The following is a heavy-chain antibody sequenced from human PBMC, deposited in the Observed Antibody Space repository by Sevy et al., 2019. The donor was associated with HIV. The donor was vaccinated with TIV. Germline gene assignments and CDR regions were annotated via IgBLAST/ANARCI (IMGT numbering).Heavy chain of an antibody. Sequence: SETLSLTCTVSGGSISSSSYYWGWIRQPPGKGLEWIGSFYSTAGTSYTPSLRSRLTVSEDTSKNQFSLRLTSVTATDTAVYYCATPRDSGWYEGTGGYFDLWGRGTLVTVSS. J-gene: IGHJ2*01. D-gene: IGHD6-19*01. V-gene: IGHV4-39*01. CDR2: FYSTAGT. CDR3: ATPRDSGWYEGTGGYFDL. CDR1: GGSISSSSYY.